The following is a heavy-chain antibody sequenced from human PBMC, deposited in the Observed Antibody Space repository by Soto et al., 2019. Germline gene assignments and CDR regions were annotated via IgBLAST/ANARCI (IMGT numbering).Heavy chain of an antibody. V-gene: IGHV5-51*01. CDR3: ARQDGSGNYYNVPPYYYGMDV. CDR2: IYPGDSNT. CDR1: GYSFTSYW. D-gene: IGHD3-10*01. J-gene: IGHJ6*02. Sequence: PGESLKISCKGSGYSFTSYWIAWVRQMPGKGLEWMGIIYPGDSNTKYSPPFQGQVTISADKSISTAYLQWSSLKASDTAMYYCARQDGSGNYYNVPPYYYGMDVWGQGTTVTVSS.